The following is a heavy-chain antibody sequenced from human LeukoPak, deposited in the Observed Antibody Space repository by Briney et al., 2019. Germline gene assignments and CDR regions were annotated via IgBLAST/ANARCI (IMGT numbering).Heavy chain of an antibody. CDR3: VEAPTVTSH. V-gene: IGHV3-7*01. CDR1: GFTLANYW. CDR2: IKPDGSDK. J-gene: IGHJ4*02. D-gene: IGHD4-17*01. Sequence: PGGSLRLSCAASGFTLANYWMTWVRQLPGMGLEWVATIKPDGSDKFYVDSVKGRFTISRDNAKNSLFLQMNSLRDEDTAVYYCVEAPTVTSHWGQGALVTVSS.